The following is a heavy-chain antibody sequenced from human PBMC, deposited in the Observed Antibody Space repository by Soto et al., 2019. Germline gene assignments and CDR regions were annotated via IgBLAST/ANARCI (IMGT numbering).Heavy chain of an antibody. CDR1: GFTFTSSA. CDR2: IVVGSGNT. D-gene: IGHD3-16*02. V-gene: IGHV1-58*01. J-gene: IGHJ3*02. CDR3: AANSPHDYVWGSCRLFGAFDI. Sequence: GASVKVSCKASGFTFTSSAVQWVRQARGQRLEWIGWIVVGSGNTNYAQKFQERVTITRDMSTSTAYMELSSLRSEDTAVYYCAANSPHDYVWGSCRLFGAFDIWGQGTMVTVSS.